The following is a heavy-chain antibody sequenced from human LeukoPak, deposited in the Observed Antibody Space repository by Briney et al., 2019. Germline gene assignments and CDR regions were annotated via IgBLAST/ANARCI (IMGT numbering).Heavy chain of an antibody. J-gene: IGHJ6*03. CDR1: GFTFSSYE. CDR3: ARGRPYSSSWYELRRGVNYYYYYMDV. D-gene: IGHD6-13*01. CDR2: ISSSGSTI. Sequence: GGSLRLSCAASGFTFSSYEMNWVRQAPGKGLEWVSYISSSGSTIYYADSVKGRFTISRDNAKNSLYLQMNSLRVEDTAVYYCARGRPYSSSWYELRRGVNYYYYYMDVWGKGTTVTVSS. V-gene: IGHV3-48*03.